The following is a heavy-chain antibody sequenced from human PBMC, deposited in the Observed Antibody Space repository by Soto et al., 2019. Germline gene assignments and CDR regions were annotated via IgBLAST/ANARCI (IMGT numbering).Heavy chain of an antibody. J-gene: IGHJ3*02. Sequence: SETLSLTCTVSGGSISSGGYYWSWIRQDPGKGLAWIGYIYYSGSPYYNPSLKSRVTISVDTSKNQFSLKLSSVTAADTAVYYCARSCSSSCDAFDIWGQGTMVTVSS. D-gene: IGHD6-13*01. CDR3: ARSCSSSCDAFDI. CDR2: IYYSGSP. V-gene: IGHV4-31*03. CDR1: GGSISSGGYY.